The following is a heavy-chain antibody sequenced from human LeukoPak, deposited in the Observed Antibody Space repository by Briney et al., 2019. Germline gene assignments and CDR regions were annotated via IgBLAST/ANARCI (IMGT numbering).Heavy chain of an antibody. Sequence: SETLSLTCAVYVGSFSGYCWTWVRQPPGKGLEWIGEINHSGGIIYNPSLESRVTMSLDTAKNQFSLKLSSVTAADTAVYFCARGAGTPFRYFYYLDVWGKGTTVTVSS. J-gene: IGHJ6*03. CDR3: ARGAGTPFRYFYYLDV. CDR2: INHSGGI. CDR1: VGSFSGYC. V-gene: IGHV4-34*01. D-gene: IGHD2-15*01.